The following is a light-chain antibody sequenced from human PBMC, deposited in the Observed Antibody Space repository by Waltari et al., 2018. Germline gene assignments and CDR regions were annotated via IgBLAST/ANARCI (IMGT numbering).Light chain of an antibody. Sequence: DIVMTQSPDSLAVSLGERATINCKSSQSVLYSSNNKNYLAWYQQKPGQPPKLLIYGASTREAGVPDRFSGSGSGTDFTRTISSLQAEDVAVYYCQQYYSTPRTFGPGTKVDIK. V-gene: IGKV4-1*01. J-gene: IGKJ3*01. CDR3: QQYYSTPRT. CDR1: QSVLYSSNNKNY. CDR2: GAS.